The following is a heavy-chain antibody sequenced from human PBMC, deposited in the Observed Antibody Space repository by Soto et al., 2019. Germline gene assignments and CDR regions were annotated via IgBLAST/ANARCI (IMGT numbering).Heavy chain of an antibody. CDR2: INPNSGGT. CDR1: GYTFTGYY. D-gene: IGHD2-2*02. J-gene: IGHJ4*02. Sequence: ASVKVSCKASGYTFTGYYMHWVRQAPGQGLEWMGWINPNSGGTNYAQKFQGRVTMTRDTSISTAYMELSRLRSDDTAVYYCARGYCSSTSCHIDYWGQGTLVTVSS. V-gene: IGHV1-2*02. CDR3: ARGYCSSTSCHIDY.